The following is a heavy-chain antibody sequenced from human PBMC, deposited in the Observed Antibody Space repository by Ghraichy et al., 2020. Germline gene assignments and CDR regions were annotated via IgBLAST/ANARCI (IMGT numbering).Heavy chain of an antibody. D-gene: IGHD3-22*01. V-gene: IGHV3-64D*06. Sequence: GGSLRLYCSVSGASFSTFAMHWIRQAPGKGLQYVSGISGSGDYIYYADSVKGRFTISRDYSKNTLYFQMTSLRAEDTAVYYCVRDYYHNVVDPWGQGTLVTVSS. CDR3: VRDYYHNVVDP. CDR2: ISGSGDYI. CDR1: GASFSTFA. J-gene: IGHJ5*02.